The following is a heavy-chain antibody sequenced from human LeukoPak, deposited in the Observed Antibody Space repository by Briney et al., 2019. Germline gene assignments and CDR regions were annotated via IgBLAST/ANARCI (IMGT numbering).Heavy chain of an antibody. J-gene: IGHJ4*02. D-gene: IGHD2-15*01. V-gene: IGHV3-7*01. CDR3: AREDGYCSGGNCYSYFDS. CDR2: IKKAGSET. Sequence: QPGGSLRLSCAASKFIFSNYWMSWVRQAPGKGLEWVAYIKKAGSETYYVDSVKGRFTITRDSARNSLFLQMNSLRAEDTAVYYCAREDGYCSGGNCYSYFDSWGQGALVTVSS. CDR1: KFIFSNYW.